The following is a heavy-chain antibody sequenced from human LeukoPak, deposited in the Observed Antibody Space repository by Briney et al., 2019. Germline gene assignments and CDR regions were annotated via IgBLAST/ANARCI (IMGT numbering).Heavy chain of an antibody. J-gene: IGHJ4*02. CDR2: ISGRDGRT. Sequence: PGGSLRLSCAASGFTFSSYAMSWVRQAPGRGLEWVSAISGRDGRTYYTDSVKGRFTISRDNSKNTLYLQMNSLRAEDTAVYYCAKDLLSYYDFWSGSDYWGQGTLVTVSS. CDR1: GFTFSSYA. CDR3: AKDLLSYYDFWSGSDY. V-gene: IGHV3-23*01. D-gene: IGHD3-3*01.